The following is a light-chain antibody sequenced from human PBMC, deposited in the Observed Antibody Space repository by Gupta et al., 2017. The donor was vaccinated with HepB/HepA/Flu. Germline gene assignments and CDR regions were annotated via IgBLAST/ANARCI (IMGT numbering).Light chain of an antibody. V-gene: IGKV1-5*03. Sequence: DIQFTQSPSTLSASVGDTVTITCRASQRISNWLAWYQQKPGKAPKVLIFKASTLESGVPSRFSGSGAGTEFTLTISSLQPDDYATYYCQHYNSYPWTFGQGTKVEIK. CDR1: QRISNW. J-gene: IGKJ1*01. CDR3: QHYNSYPWT. CDR2: KAS.